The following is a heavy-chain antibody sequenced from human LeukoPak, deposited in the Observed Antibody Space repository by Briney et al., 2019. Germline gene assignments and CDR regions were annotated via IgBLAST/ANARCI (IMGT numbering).Heavy chain of an antibody. Sequence: GESLKISCKASGYSFTTYWIGWVRQMPGKGLEWMGIIYPGDSDTTYSPSFQGQVTISADKSISTAYLQWSSLKASDTAIYYCARTYSSSSASDYWGQGTLVTVSP. V-gene: IGHV5-51*01. J-gene: IGHJ4*02. D-gene: IGHD6-6*01. CDR1: GYSFTTYW. CDR2: IYPGDSDT. CDR3: ARTYSSSSASDY.